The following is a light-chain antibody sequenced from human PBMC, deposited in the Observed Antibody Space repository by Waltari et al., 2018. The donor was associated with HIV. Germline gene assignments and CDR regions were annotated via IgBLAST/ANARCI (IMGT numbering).Light chain of an antibody. CDR1: QSLESTDGNTY. CDR3: MQGTHFLT. Sequence: DVVMTQTPVSLLVTLGQSASVSCKSSQSLESTDGNTYLNWFHQRPGHPPRRLIYKVSNLDSGVSDRFSGSGSGTEFTLKITTVEAEDAGIYFCMQGTHFLTFGGGTKV. CDR2: KVS. V-gene: IGKV2-30*01. J-gene: IGKJ4*01.